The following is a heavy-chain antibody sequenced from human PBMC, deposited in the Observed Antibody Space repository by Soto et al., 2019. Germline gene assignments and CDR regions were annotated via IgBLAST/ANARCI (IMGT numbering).Heavy chain of an antibody. CDR1: GFTLSNYW. V-gene: IGHV3-7*05. D-gene: IGHD4-17*01. Sequence: EVQLVESGGGLVQPGGSLRLTCTASGFTLSNYWMNWVRQAPEKGLEWVANIKQEGSEKNYVDSVKGRFTISRDNAKNSLYLQMNSLRVDDTAMYYCMTTVTTFGCWGQGTLVTVSS. CDR3: MTTVTTFGC. CDR2: IKQEGSEK. J-gene: IGHJ4*02.